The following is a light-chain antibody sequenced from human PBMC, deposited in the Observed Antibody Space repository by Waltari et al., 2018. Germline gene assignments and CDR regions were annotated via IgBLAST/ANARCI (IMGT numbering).Light chain of an antibody. Sequence: EIRMTPSPATLSVAPGERATLFCRASHFVDGKVSWYQQRPGQAPRLLMFGASIRATGFPPRFTASGSGTQFTLTIGSLQSEDFAVYFCQQYNNWQLTFGGGTRVEV. CDR1: HFVDGK. V-gene: IGKV3-15*01. CDR2: GAS. J-gene: IGKJ4*01. CDR3: QQYNNWQLT.